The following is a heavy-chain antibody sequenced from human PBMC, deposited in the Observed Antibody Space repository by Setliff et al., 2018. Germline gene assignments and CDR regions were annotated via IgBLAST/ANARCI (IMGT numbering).Heavy chain of an antibody. Sequence: GASVKVSCKASGYTFISYGISWVRQAPGQGLEWMGWISAYNGNTNYAQKLQGRVTMTTDTSTSTAYMELRSLRSDDTAVYYCARDPSLYCSSTSCSPHWFDPWGQGTLVTVSS. CDR3: ARDPSLYCSSTSCSPHWFDP. D-gene: IGHD2-2*01. CDR2: ISAYNGNT. CDR1: GYTFISYG. V-gene: IGHV1-18*01. J-gene: IGHJ5*02.